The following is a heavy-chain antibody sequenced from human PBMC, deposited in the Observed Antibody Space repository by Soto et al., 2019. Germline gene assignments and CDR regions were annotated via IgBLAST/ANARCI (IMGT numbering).Heavy chain of an antibody. D-gene: IGHD6-13*01. CDR3: ARPRVRGAAYSWFDP. CDR1: GGSISSYY. CDR2: IYYSGST. V-gene: IGHV4-59*01. J-gene: IGHJ5*02. Sequence: PSETLSLTCTVSGGSISSYYWSWIRQPPGKGLEWIGYIYYSGSTNYNPSLKSRVTISVDTSKSQFSLKLSSVTAADTAVYYCARPRVRGAAYSWFDPWGQGTLVTVSS.